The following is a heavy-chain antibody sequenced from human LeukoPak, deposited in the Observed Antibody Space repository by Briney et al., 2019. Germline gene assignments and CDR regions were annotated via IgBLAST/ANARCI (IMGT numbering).Heavy chain of an antibody. CDR2: IIPILGIA. Sequence: GASVKVSCKASGGTFSSYAISWVRQAPGQGLEWMGRIIPILGIANYEQKFQGRVTITADKSTSTAYIELSSLRAEDTAVYYCARKIVAANWGSGGYGMDVWGQGTTVTVSS. D-gene: IGHD7-27*01. V-gene: IGHV1-69*04. CDR1: GGTFSSYA. CDR3: ARKIVAANWGSGGYGMDV. J-gene: IGHJ6*02.